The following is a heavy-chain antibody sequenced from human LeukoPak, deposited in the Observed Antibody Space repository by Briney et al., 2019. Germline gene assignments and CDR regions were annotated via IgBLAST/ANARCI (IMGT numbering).Heavy chain of an antibody. CDR2: ISSNGDNT. Sequence: SGGTLRLSCSVSGFTFSTYVMHWVRQAPGKGQEYVSAISSNGDNTYYADSVKGRFTISRDNSKNTLYLQMSSLRADDTAVYYCVRGTGYWGQGTLVTVSS. J-gene: IGHJ4*02. CDR1: GFTFSTYV. CDR3: VRGTGY. V-gene: IGHV3-64D*06.